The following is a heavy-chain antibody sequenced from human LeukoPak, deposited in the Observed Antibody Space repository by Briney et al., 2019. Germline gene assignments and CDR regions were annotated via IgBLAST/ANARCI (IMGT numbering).Heavy chain of an antibody. D-gene: IGHD6-19*01. J-gene: IGHJ4*02. V-gene: IGHV4-39*01. CDR1: GGSISSSSYY. CDR3: AGLGSSAPLYYFDY. CDR2: IYYSGST. Sequence: SETLSLTCTVSGGSISSSSYYWGWIRQPPGKGLEWIGNIYYSGSTYYNPSLKSRVTISADTSKNQFSLKLSSVTAADSAMYYCAGLGSSAPLYYFDYWGQGILVTVSS.